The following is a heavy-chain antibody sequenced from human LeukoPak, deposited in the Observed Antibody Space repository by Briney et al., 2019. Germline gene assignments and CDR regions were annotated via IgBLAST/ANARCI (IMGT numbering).Heavy chain of an antibody. CDR1: NGSMSPYY. V-gene: IGHV4-59*01. Sequence: MASETLSLTCSVSNGSMSPYYWTWIRQPPGKGLEWIGYIYDSGSTNYNPSLKSRVTISIDTSNNQFSLRLTSLTAADTAVYYCARGNDPFDYWGQGTRVTVSS. CDR2: IYDSGST. CDR3: ARGNDPFDY. J-gene: IGHJ4*02.